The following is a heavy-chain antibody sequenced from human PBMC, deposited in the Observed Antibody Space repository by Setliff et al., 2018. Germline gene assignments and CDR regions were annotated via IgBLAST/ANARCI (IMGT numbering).Heavy chain of an antibody. Sequence: SETLSLTCAVYGGSFSGHYWGWIRQPPGKGLEWIGSISHSGSTYYNPSLRSRVTISLDTSKNQFSPKLTSVTAADTAVYYCAGGRRYDYGWDFDYWGQGTLVTVSS. CDR2: ISHSGST. CDR3: AGGRRYDYGWDFDY. J-gene: IGHJ4*02. V-gene: IGHV4-38-2*01. D-gene: IGHD4-17*01. CDR1: GGSFSGHY.